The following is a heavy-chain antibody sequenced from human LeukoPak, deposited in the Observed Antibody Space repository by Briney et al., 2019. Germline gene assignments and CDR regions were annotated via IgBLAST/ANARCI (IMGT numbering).Heavy chain of an antibody. J-gene: IGHJ6*02. V-gene: IGHV6-1*01. D-gene: IGHD3-3*01. CDR1: GDSVSSNSAA. CDR3: ARADYNFWSGPSPNYYYYGMDV. Sequence: SRTLSLTCAISGDSVSSNSAAWHWIRQSPSRGLEWLGRTYYRSKWYNDYAVSVKSRITINPDTSKNQFSLQLNSVTPEDTAVYYCARADYNFWSGPSPNYYYYGMDVWGQGTTVTVSS. CDR2: TYYRSKWYN.